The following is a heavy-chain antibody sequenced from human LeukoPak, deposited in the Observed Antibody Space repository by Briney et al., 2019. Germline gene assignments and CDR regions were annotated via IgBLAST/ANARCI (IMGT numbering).Heavy chain of an antibody. Sequence: PGGSLRLSCAGSGFTFSSYAMSWVRQAPGKGLEWVSVISGSSDTTYYADSVKGRFIISRDNSKNTLYPQMNSLRAEDTAVYYCAKRIGGVNSFDHWGQGTLVTVSS. CDR1: GFTFSSYA. CDR3: AKRIGGVNSFDH. D-gene: IGHD3-16*01. V-gene: IGHV3-23*01. J-gene: IGHJ4*02. CDR2: ISGSSDTT.